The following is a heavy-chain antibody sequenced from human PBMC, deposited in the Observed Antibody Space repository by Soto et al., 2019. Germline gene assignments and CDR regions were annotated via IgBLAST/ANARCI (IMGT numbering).Heavy chain of an antibody. V-gene: IGHV1-69*13. J-gene: IGHJ6*02. D-gene: IGHD3-16*01. CDR3: TISIYDYVWGSYSDGMDV. CDR1: GGTFSSCA. CDR2: IIPIFGTA. Sequence: SVNVSCKASGGTFSSCAISWVRQAPGQGLAWVGGIIPIFGTANYAQKFQGRVTITADEYTSTAYMELSSLRFADTAVYYCTISIYDYVWGSYSDGMDVWGQGTTVTVSS.